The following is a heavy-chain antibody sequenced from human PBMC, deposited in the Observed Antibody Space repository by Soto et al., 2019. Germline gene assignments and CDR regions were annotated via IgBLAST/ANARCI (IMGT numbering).Heavy chain of an antibody. J-gene: IGHJ6*03. CDR2: ISSSGSTI. CDR1: GFTFSDYY. V-gene: IGHV3-11*01. Sequence: LRLSCAASGFTFSDYYMSWIRQAPGKGLEWVSYISSSGSTIYYADSVKGRFTISRDNAKNSLYLQMNSLRAEDTAVYYCARDGYCSGGSCPVASSSYYYYMDVWGKGTTVTSP. CDR3: ARDGYCSGGSCPVASSSYYYYMDV. D-gene: IGHD2-15*01.